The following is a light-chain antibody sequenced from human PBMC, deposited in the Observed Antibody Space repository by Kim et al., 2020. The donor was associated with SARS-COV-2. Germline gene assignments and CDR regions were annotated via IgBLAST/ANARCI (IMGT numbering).Light chain of an antibody. CDR2: DGS. V-gene: IGLV2-14*03. Sequence: PGQSITISCTGTSSDVGGYNYVSWYQQHPGKAPKLMIYDGSNRPSGVSNRFSGSKSGNTASLTISGLQAEDEADYYCSSYTSSSVVFGGGTQLTVL. J-gene: IGLJ2*01. CDR1: SSDVGGYNY. CDR3: SSYTSSSVV.